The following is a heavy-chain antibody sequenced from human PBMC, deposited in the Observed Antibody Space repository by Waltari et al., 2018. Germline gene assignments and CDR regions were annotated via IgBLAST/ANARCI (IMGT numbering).Heavy chain of an antibody. Sequence: QVQLQESGPGLVKPSETLSLTCAVSGYSISSGYYWGWIRQPPGKGLEWIGIICQSGRTHYNPALKSRVTISVDTSKNQFSLTLSSETAADTAVYYCARDGCLGGWGLLVGYYYYYMDVWGKGTTVTVSS. D-gene: IGHD7-27*01. CDR2: ICQSGRT. CDR1: GYSISSGYY. V-gene: IGHV4-38-2*02. CDR3: ARDGCLGGWGLLVGYYYYYMDV. J-gene: IGHJ6*03.